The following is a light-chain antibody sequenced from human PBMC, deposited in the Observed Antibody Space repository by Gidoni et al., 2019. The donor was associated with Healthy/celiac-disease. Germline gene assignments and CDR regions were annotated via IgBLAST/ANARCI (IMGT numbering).Light chain of an antibody. CDR2: KAS. V-gene: IGKV1-5*03. Sequence: DIQMTQSPSTLSASVGDRVTITCRASQSISSWLAWYQQKPGKAPKLLIYKASSLESGVPSRFSSSGSGTEFTLTISSLQPDDFANYYCQKYKTLGQGTKVEI. J-gene: IGKJ1*01. CDR1: QSISSW. CDR3: QKYKT.